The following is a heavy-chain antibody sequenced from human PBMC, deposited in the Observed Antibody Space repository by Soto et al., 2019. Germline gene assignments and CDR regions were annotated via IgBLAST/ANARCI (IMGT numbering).Heavy chain of an antibody. CDR3: ARVLSSGWYRAVDY. D-gene: IGHD6-19*01. V-gene: IGHV3-21*01. CDR2: ISSSSSYI. J-gene: IGHJ4*02. CDR1: GFTFSSYS. Sequence: GGSLRLSCAASGFTFSSYSMNWVRQAPGKGLEWVSSISSSSSYIYYADSVKGRFTISRDNAKNSLYLQMNSLRAEDTAVYYCARVLSSGWYRAVDYWGQGTLVTVSS.